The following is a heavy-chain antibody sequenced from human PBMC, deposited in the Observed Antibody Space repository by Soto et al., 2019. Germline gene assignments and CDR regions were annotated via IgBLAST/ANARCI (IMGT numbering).Heavy chain of an antibody. V-gene: IGHV3-23*01. J-gene: IGHJ4*02. CDR1: GLPLSCCS. D-gene: IGHD6-19*01. CDR3: AKEYEYSSGWERIDY. CDR2: ISGNGGST. Sequence: GGSQKISRGTSGLPLSCCSKDWVPQATGKGLEWVSGISGNGGSTYYADSVKGRFTISRDTSKNTLYLQMDSLGAEDTAIYYCAKEYEYSSGWERIDYWGQGTLVTVSS.